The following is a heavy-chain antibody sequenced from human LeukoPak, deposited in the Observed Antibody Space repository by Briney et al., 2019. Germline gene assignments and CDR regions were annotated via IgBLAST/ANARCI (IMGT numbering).Heavy chain of an antibody. J-gene: IGHJ6*02. CDR2: ISYDGSNK. D-gene: IGHD6-19*01. Sequence: GGSLRLSCAASGFTLSSYAMHWVRQAPGKGLEWVAVISYDGSNKYYADSVKGRFTISRDNSKNTLYLQMNSLRAEDTAVYYCARECKSVAVAPYYYGMDVWGQGTTVTVSS. CDR1: GFTLSSYA. V-gene: IGHV3-30-3*01. CDR3: ARECKSVAVAPYYYGMDV.